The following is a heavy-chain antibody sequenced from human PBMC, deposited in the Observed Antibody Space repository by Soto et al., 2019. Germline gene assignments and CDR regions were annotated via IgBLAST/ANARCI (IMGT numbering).Heavy chain of an antibody. CDR2: IDPSDSYT. D-gene: IGHD3-10*01. CDR3: ASPYYYGSGTDGYYYGMDV. Sequence: GESLKISCKGSGYSFTSYWISWVRQMPGKGLEWMGRIDPSDSYTNYSPSFQGHVTISADKSISTAYLQWSSLKASDTAMYYCASPYYYGSGTDGYYYGMDVWGQGTTVTVSS. J-gene: IGHJ6*02. CDR1: GYSFTSYW. V-gene: IGHV5-10-1*01.